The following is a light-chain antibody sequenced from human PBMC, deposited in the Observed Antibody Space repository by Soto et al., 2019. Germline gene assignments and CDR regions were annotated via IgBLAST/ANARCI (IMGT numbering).Light chain of an antibody. CDR3: MQGTHWPWT. J-gene: IGKJ1*01. V-gene: IGKV2-30*01. CDR1: QSPLYSDGNTY. Sequence: DVVMTQSPLSLPVTPGQPASISCRSSQSPLYSDGNTYLSWFQQRPGQSPRRLIYKVSNRDSGVPDRFSGSGSGTDFTLKISRVEAEDVGVYYCMQGTHWPWTFGQGTK. CDR2: KVS.